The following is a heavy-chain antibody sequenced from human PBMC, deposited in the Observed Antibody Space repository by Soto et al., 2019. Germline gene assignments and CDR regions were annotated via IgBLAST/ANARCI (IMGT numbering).Heavy chain of an antibody. Sequence: ASVKVSCKASGYTFTSYDINWVRQATGQGLEWMGWMNPNSGNTGYAQKFQGRVTMTRNTSISTAYMELSSLRSEDTAVYYCARVDFPAYYYYYMAVWGKGTTVTVSS. CDR2: MNPNSGNT. V-gene: IGHV1-8*01. CDR1: GYTFTSYD. J-gene: IGHJ6*03. CDR3: ARVDFPAYYYYYMAV. D-gene: IGHD3-3*01.